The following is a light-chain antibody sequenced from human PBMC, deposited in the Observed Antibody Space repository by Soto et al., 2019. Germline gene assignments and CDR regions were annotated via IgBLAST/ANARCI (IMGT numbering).Light chain of an antibody. Sequence: NVLSLITGARAMSPGEKRTLSRRSCQSVSSSYVAWYQQRPGQAPRLLIYGASSRASGIRDRFSGSGSGRDFTLAISVLEPEDFAVYFCQQYGSSPRTFGGGTEV. V-gene: IGKV3-20*01. CDR1: QSVSSSY. CDR2: GAS. J-gene: IGKJ4*01. CDR3: QQYGSSPRT.